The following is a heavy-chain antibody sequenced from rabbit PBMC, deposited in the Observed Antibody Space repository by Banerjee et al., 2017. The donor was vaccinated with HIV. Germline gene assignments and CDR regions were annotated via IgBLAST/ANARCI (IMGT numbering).Heavy chain of an antibody. CDR1: GFSFSSTYY. CDR3: ARHETGSGAYIDGYFNL. J-gene: IGHJ4*01. Sequence: QEQLVESGGGLVQPEGSLTLTCTASGFSFSSTYYMCWVRQAPGKGLELIACIYTDSGSTYYASWATGRFTISKTSSTTVTLQMTSLTAADTATYLCARHETGSGAYIDGYFNLWGPGTLV. CDR2: IYTDSGST. D-gene: IGHD1-1*01. V-gene: IGHV1S45*01.